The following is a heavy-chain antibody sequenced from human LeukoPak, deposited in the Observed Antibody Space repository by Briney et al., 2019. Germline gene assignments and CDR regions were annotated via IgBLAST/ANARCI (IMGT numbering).Heavy chain of an antibody. CDR1: GYTFTGYY. D-gene: IGHD6-19*01. V-gene: IGHV1-2*02. CDR2: INPNSGGT. CDR3: AREGIAVARLNWFDP. J-gene: IGHJ5*02. Sequence: GASVKVSCKASGYTFTGYYMHWVRQAPGQGLEWMGCINPNSGGTNYAQKFQGRVTMTRDTSISTAYMELSRLRSDDTAVYYCAREGIAVARLNWFDPWGQGTLVTVSS.